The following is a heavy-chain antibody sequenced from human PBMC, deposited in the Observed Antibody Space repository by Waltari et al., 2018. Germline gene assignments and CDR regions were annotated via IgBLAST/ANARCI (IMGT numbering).Heavy chain of an antibody. D-gene: IGHD2-15*01. CDR3: ARETIGAAFDI. CDR2: IYYSGST. CDR1: GGSISSYY. J-gene: IGHJ3*02. Sequence: QVQLQESGPGLVKPSETLSLTCTVSGGSISSYYLSWIRQPPGKGLECVGYIYYSGSTNDNPSLKSRVTIAVDTSKNQFSLKLSSVTAADTAVYYCARETIGAAFDIWGQGTMVTVSS. V-gene: IGHV4-59*01.